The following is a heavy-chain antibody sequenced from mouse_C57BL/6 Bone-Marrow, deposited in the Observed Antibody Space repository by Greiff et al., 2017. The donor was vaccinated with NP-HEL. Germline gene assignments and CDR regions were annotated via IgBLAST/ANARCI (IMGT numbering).Heavy chain of an antibody. V-gene: IGHV6-3*01. CDR1: GFTFSNYW. J-gene: IGHJ1*03. CDR3: TGGSYYYGSSDWYFDV. D-gene: IGHD1-1*01. Sequence: EVKLVESGGGLVQPGGSMKLSCVASGFTFSNYWMNWVRQSPEKGLEWVAQIRLKSDNYATHYAESVKGRFTISRDDSKSSVYLQMNNLRAEDTGIYYCTGGSYYYGSSDWYFDVWGTGTTVTVSS. CDR2: IRLKSDNYAT.